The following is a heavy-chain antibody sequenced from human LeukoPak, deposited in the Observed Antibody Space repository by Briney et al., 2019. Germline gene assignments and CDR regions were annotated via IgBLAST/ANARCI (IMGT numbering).Heavy chain of an antibody. V-gene: IGHV3-33*01. J-gene: IGHJ4*02. CDR3: ARNSALDY. Sequence: GRSLRLSCAESGFTFSSYDMHWVRQAPGKGLEWVAVMWSDGSNKYHADSVKGRFTISRDNSKNTLYLQMNSLRAEDTAVYYCARNSALDYWGQGTLVTVSS. D-gene: IGHD2/OR15-2a*01. CDR2: MWSDGSNK. CDR1: GFTFSSYD.